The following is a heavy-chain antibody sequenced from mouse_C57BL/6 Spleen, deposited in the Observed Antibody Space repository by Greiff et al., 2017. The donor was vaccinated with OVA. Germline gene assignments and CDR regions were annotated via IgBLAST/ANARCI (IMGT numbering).Heavy chain of an antibody. CDR2: IHPNSGST. CDR3: ARLVVATLDFDY. J-gene: IGHJ2*01. V-gene: IGHV1-64*01. D-gene: IGHD1-1*01. Sequence: VQLQQPGAELVKPGASVKLSCKASGYTFTSYWMHWVKQRPGQGLEWIGMIHPNSGSTNYNEKFKSKATLTVDKSSSTAYMQLSSLTSEDSAVYDCARLVVATLDFDYWGQGTTLTVSS. CDR1: GYTFTSYW.